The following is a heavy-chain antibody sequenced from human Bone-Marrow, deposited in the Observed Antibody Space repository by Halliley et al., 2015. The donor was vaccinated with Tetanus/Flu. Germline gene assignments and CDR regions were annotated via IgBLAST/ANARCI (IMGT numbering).Heavy chain of an antibody. J-gene: IGHJ6*02. CDR2: IDPSDSYT. CDR3: ARLPPPYQLPYDYGMDV. CDR1: GYSFTSHW. V-gene: IGHV5-10-1*01. D-gene: IGHD2-2*01. Sequence: QLVQSGAEVKKPGESLRISCKGSGYSFTSHWITWVRQMPGKGLEWMGRIDPSDSYTNYSPSFQGHVTISTDKSISTAYLQWSSLKASDTAMYYCARLPPPYQLPYDYGMDVWGQGTTVIVSS.